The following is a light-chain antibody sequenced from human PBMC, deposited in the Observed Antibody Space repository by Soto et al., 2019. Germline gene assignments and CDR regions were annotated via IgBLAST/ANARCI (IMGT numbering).Light chain of an antibody. CDR2: DVS. J-gene: IGKJ1*01. CDR3: PQYYYSRT. CDR1: QNISTS. V-gene: IGKV1-5*01. Sequence: DIQLTQSPSTLSASVGDSVTITCRASQNISTSLAWYQHNPGKAPKLLMFDVSNLESGVPSRFSGSGSGTDFTLTIGSLHSDDFATYYCPQYYYSRTVDQGTKVDIK.